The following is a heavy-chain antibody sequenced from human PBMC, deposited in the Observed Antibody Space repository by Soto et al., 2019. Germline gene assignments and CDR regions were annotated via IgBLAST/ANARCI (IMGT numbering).Heavy chain of an antibody. Sequence: PSETLSLTCTVSGGSVSSGSYYWSWIRQPPGKGLEWIGYIYYSGSTNYNPSLKSRVTISVDTSKNQFSLKLSSVTAADTAVYYCGGGRAARPVSYYYYYGMDVSGQGTTVTVSS. CDR3: GGGRAARPVSYYYYYGMDV. CDR2: IYYSGST. D-gene: IGHD6-6*01. CDR1: GGSVSSGSYY. V-gene: IGHV4-61*01. J-gene: IGHJ6*02.